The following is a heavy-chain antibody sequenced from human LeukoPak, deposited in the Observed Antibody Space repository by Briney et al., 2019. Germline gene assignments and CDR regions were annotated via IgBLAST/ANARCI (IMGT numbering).Heavy chain of an antibody. D-gene: IGHD2-2*01. V-gene: IGHV3-23*01. J-gene: IGHJ4*02. CDR3: AKDGPSRPYDY. CDR1: GFTFNNYD. Sequence: GGSLRLSCAASGFTFNNYDMNWVRQAPGKGLEWVSVISANGDDTKYTDSVRGRFTSSRDSSRNTLYLQMSSLRAEDTAVYYCAKDGPSRPYDYWGQGTQVTVSS. CDR2: ISANGDDT.